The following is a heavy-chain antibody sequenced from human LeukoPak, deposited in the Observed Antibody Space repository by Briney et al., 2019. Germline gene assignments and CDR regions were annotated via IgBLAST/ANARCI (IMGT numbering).Heavy chain of an antibody. CDR3: ARGAEGKEVATTFDY. CDR2: ISSTSGYI. V-gene: IGHV3-21*01. CDR1: GFTFSTYS. J-gene: IGHJ4*02. D-gene: IGHD5-12*01. Sequence: GGSLRLSCAASGFTFSTYSMNWVRQAPGKGLEWVSSISSTSGYIYYADSVKGRFTISRDDAQNSLYLQMNSLRAEDTAVYYCARGAEGKEVATTFDYWGQGTLVTVSS.